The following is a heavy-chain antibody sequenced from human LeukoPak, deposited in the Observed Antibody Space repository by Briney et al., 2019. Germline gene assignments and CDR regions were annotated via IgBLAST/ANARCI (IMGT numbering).Heavy chain of an antibody. Sequence: SETLSLTCAVYGGSFSGYYWSWIRQPPGKGLEWIGYIYYSGSTNYNPSLKSRVTISVDTSKNQFSLKLSSVTAADTAVYYCARGLAYCGGDCYSYYFDYWGQGTLVTVSS. V-gene: IGHV4-59*01. CDR1: GGSFSGYY. CDR3: ARGLAYCGGDCYSYYFDY. J-gene: IGHJ4*02. CDR2: IYYSGST. D-gene: IGHD2-21*02.